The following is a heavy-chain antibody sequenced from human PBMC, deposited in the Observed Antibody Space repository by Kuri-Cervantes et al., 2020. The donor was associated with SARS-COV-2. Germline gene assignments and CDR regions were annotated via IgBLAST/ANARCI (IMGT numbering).Heavy chain of an antibody. CDR1: GFTFSNYV. CDR3: VRGIVGPNYGYTGSYFDS. D-gene: IGHD3-10*01. V-gene: IGHV3-33*08. Sequence: GESLKISCVASGFTFSNYVIHWVRQAPGKGLEWVAVIWYDGENEYYAGSVKGRFTISRDNSKNTVSLHMNSLRAEDTAMYYCVRGIVGPNYGYTGSYFDSWGQGTLVTVSS. J-gene: IGHJ4*02. CDR2: IWYDGENE.